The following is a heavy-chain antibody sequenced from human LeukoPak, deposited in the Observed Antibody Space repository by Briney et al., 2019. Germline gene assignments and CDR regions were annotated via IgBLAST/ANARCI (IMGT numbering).Heavy chain of an antibody. D-gene: IGHD3-22*01. J-gene: IGHJ5*02. CDR2: MNPNSGNT. CDR3: ARGGMIWTMIVVADNWFDP. Sequence: ASVKVSCKASGYTFTSYDINWVRQATGQGLEWMGWMNPNSGNTGYAQKFQGRVTITTDESTSTAYMELSSLRSEDTAVYYCARGGMIWTMIVVADNWFDPWGQGTLVTVSS. CDR1: GYTFTSYD. V-gene: IGHV1-8*01.